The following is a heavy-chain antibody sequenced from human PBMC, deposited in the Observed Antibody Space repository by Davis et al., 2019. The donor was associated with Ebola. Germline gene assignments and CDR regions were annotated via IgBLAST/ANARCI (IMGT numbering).Heavy chain of an antibody. CDR1: GYTFTNYG. CDR3: ARAQFPTTSDH. Sequence: ASVKVSCKTSGYTFTNYGITWVRQAPGQGLEWMGWINPHNGNTNYAQSVQGRVTMTTDTSTTTAYMEVGSLRSDDTAVYYCARAQFPTTSDHWGQGTLVTVSS. D-gene: IGHD1-1*01. CDR2: INPHNGNT. V-gene: IGHV1-18*04. J-gene: IGHJ4*02.